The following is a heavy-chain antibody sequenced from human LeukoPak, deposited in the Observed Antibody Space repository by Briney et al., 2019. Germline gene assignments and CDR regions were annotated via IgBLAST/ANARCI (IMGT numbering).Heavy chain of an antibody. CDR1: VGSISNSSYY. V-gene: IGHV4-39*01. D-gene: IGHD4-23*01. J-gene: IGHJ4*02. CDR3: ARRLVFEDGCNLRFDY. CDR2: IYYGGIT. Sequence: AETLSLTCTVSVGSISNSSYYWRWIRQPPGGGLEWIGSIYYGGITCYHPSLKSRVIISVKKSKNQFSLKLSTVTAADTAAYYCARRLVFEDGCNLRFDYWGQGTLVTVSS.